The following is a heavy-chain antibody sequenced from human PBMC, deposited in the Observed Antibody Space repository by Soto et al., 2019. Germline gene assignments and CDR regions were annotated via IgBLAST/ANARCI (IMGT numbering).Heavy chain of an antibody. Sequence: EVQLVQSGAEVKKPGESLKISCKGSGYSFTSYWIGWVRQMPGKGLEWMGIIYPGDSDTRYSPSFQGQVTISADKSISTAYRQWSSLEASDTAMYYCAGGGVRGVITRTRDYYGMDVWGQGTTVTVSS. D-gene: IGHD3-10*01. CDR3: AGGGVRGVITRTRDYYGMDV. J-gene: IGHJ6*02. CDR1: GYSFTSYW. CDR2: IYPGDSDT. V-gene: IGHV5-51*01.